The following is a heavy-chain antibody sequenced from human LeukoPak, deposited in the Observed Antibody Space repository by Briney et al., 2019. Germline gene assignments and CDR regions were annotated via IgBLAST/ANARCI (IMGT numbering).Heavy chain of an antibody. CDR2: ISRSGRNT. Sequence: GGSPRLSCAASGFTLIRHEMNWVRQAPGKGLEWVSFISRSGRNTDYADSVKGRFTISRDDAKNSLYLQLNSLRADDTGVYYCARNAACTTSTCYKQIDSWGQGTLVTVSS. CDR3: ARNAACTTSTCYKQIDS. V-gene: IGHV3-48*03. J-gene: IGHJ4*02. D-gene: IGHD1-1*01. CDR1: GFTLIRHE.